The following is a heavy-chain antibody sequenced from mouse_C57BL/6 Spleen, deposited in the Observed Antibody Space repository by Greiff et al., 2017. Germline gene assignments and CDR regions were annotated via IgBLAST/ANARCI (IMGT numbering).Heavy chain of an antibody. CDR3: ARGDYYDYPYAMDY. D-gene: IGHD2-4*01. Sequence: QVHVKQSGAELARPGASVKLSCKASGYTFTSYGISWVKQRTGQGLEWIGEIYPRSGNTYYNEKFKGKATLTADKSSSTAYMELRSLTSEDSAVYFCARGDYYDYPYAMDYWGQGTSVTVSS. CDR2: IYPRSGNT. CDR1: GYTFTSYG. J-gene: IGHJ4*01. V-gene: IGHV1-81*01.